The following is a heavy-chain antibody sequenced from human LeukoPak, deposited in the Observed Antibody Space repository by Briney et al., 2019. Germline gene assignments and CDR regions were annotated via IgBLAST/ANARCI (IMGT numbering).Heavy chain of an antibody. J-gene: IGHJ4*02. CDR3: AKLEGMTMVRGANDY. D-gene: IGHD3-10*01. CDR2: ISGSGGST. V-gene: IGHV3-23*01. Sequence: PGGSLRLSCAASGFSFSSYAMRWVSQAPGKGLEWVSAISGSGGSTFYADSVKGRFTISRDNSKNTLYLQMNSLRAEDTAVYYCAKLEGMTMVRGANDYWGQGTPVTVSS. CDR1: GFSFSSYA.